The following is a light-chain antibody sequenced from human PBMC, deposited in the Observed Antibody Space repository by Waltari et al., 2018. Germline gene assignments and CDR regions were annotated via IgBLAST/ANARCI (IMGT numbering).Light chain of an antibody. CDR1: QGISSW. CDR2: AAS. Sequence: DIQMTPPPSSVSASVGHRVTITCRASQGISSWLVWYQQKPGKAPKLLIYAASNLQSGVPSRFSGSGSGTEFTLTISSLQPEDFATYYCQQANSFPITFGQGTRLEIK. CDR3: QQANSFPIT. J-gene: IGKJ5*01. V-gene: IGKV1D-12*01.